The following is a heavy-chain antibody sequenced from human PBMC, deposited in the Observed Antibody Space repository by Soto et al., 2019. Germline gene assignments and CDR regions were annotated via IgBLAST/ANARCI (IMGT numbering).Heavy chain of an antibody. V-gene: IGHV4-4*02. Sequence: SETLSLTXAVSGGSISSSNWWSWVRQPPGKGLEWIGEIYHSGSTNYNPSLKSRVTISVDKSKNQFSLKLSSVTAADTAVYYCASELTYYYDSSLWGMDVWGQGTTVTVSS. CDR2: IYHSGST. J-gene: IGHJ6*02. CDR3: ASELTYYYDSSLWGMDV. D-gene: IGHD3-22*01. CDR1: GGSISSSNW.